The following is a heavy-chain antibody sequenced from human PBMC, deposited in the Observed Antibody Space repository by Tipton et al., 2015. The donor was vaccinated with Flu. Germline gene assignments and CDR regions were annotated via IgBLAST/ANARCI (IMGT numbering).Heavy chain of an antibody. D-gene: IGHD3-10*01. Sequence: QLVQSGGGGVQPERSLRLSCKASGFDFSVYGMHWVRQAPGKGLEWVEVIWYDGSNKHYADSVKGRFTISRDNSMNTLYLQMTSLGAEDTAVYYCAKLGDYGSGSNYGMDVWGRGTTVTVSS. V-gene: IGHV3-33*06. CDR2: IWYDGSNK. J-gene: IGHJ6*02. CDR3: AKLGDYGSGSNYGMDV. CDR1: GFDFSVYG.